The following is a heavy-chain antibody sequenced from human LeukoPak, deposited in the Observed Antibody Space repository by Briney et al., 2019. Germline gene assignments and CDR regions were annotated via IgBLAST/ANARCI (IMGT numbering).Heavy chain of an antibody. CDR1: GFTFSSYS. CDR2: ISSSSSYI. Sequence: PGGSLRLSCAASGFTFSSYSMNWVRQAPGKGLEWVSSISSSSSYIYYADSVKGRFTISRDNAKNSLYLQMNSLRAEDTAVYYCARDGRPFLNRLYYYGSGGSGSFDYWGQGTLVTVSS. V-gene: IGHV3-21*01. CDR3: ARDGRPFLNRLYYYGSGGSGSFDY. J-gene: IGHJ4*02. D-gene: IGHD3-10*01.